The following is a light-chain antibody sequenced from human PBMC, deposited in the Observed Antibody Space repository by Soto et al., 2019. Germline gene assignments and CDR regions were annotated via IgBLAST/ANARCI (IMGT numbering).Light chain of an antibody. CDR3: QQYNNWPPIT. Sequence: KVMTQSPATLSVSPGERATLSCWASQSVSSKLAWYQQKPGHAPRLLIYGASTRATGIPARFSGSGSGTEFTLTISSRQSEDFAVYYCQQYNNWPPITFGQGTRLEI. J-gene: IGKJ5*01. CDR2: GAS. CDR1: QSVSSK. V-gene: IGKV3D-15*01.